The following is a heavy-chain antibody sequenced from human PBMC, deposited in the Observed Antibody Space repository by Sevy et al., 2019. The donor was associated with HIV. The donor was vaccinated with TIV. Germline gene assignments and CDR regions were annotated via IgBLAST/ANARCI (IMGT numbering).Heavy chain of an antibody. CDR2: INPNSGGT. D-gene: IGHD2-15*01. CDR1: GYTFTGYY. CDR3: ASIVGYCSGGSCYDAFDI. Sequence: ASVKVSCKASGYTFTGYYMHWVRQAPGQGLEWMGWINPNSGGTNYAQKFQGRVTMTRDTSISTACMELSRLRSDDTAVYYCASIVGYCSGGSCYDAFDIWGQGTMVTVSS. J-gene: IGHJ3*02. V-gene: IGHV1-2*02.